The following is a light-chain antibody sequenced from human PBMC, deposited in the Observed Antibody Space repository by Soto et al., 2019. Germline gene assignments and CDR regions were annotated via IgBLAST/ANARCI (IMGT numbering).Light chain of an antibody. CDR2: GNS. J-gene: IGLJ2*01. CDR1: SSNIGAGYD. CDR3: QSYDSSLSVV. V-gene: IGLV1-40*01. Sequence: QAVVTQPPSVSGAPGQRVTISCTGSSSNIGAGYDVHWYQELPRTAPKLLIYGNSNRPSGVPDRFSGSKSGTSASLAITGLQAEDEADYYCQSYDSSLSVVFGGGTQLTVL.